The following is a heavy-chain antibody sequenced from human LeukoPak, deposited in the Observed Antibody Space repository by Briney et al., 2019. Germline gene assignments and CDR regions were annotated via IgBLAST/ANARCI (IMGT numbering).Heavy chain of an antibody. CDR2: ISGSGGST. CDR1: GFTFSSYA. V-gene: IGHV3-23*01. CDR3: ARDIVVVGYYYYGMDV. Sequence: GGSLRLSCAASGFTFSSYAMSWVRQAPGKGLEWVSAISGSGGSTYYADSVKGRFTISRDNSKNTLYLQMNSLRAEDTAVYYCARDIVVVGYYYYGMDVRGQGTTVTVSS. D-gene: IGHD2-2*01. J-gene: IGHJ6*02.